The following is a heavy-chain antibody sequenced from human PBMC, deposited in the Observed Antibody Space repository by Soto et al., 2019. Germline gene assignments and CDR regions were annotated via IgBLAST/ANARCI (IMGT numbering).Heavy chain of an antibody. CDR2: ITGRGHST. D-gene: IGHD5-12*01. Sequence: GGSLRLSCAASGFTFDSYGMSWVRQAPGKGLEWVSTITGRGHSTYYADSVMGRFTISRDNSKNTLDLQMSSLRDDDTAVYYCAKGPIVATSNWFDPWGQGTLVTVSS. CDR3: AKGPIVATSNWFDP. CDR1: GFTFDSYG. V-gene: IGHV3-23*01. J-gene: IGHJ5*02.